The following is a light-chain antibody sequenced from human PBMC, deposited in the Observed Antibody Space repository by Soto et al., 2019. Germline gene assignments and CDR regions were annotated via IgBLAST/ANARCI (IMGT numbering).Light chain of an antibody. CDR2: KAS. J-gene: IGKJ1*01. CDR1: QSIESW. V-gene: IGKV1-5*03. Sequence: DIQMTQSPSTLSASVGDRVTITRRASQSIESWLAWYKQKPGKAPKVLIYKASSLESGVPSRFSGSGSGTEFTLTISSLQPDDFATYYCQQYQSYSTFGQGTKVEMK. CDR3: QQYQSYST.